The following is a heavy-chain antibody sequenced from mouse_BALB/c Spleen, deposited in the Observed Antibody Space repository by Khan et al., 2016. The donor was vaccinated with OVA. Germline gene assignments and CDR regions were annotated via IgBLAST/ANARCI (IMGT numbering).Heavy chain of an antibody. J-gene: IGHJ3*01. CDR3: SRLAYYYASEGFAY. D-gene: IGHD1-1*01. CDR1: GFTFSTYG. V-gene: IGHV5-6*01. Sequence: EVELVESGGDLVKPGASLKLSCAASGFTFSTYGMSWVRQTPDQRLEWVATISSGGSYTFYPDSVKGRFTFSRDNANNTLYLQMTSLKSDDTAMYYCSRLAYYYASEGFAYWGQGTLVTVSA. CDR2: ISSGGSYT.